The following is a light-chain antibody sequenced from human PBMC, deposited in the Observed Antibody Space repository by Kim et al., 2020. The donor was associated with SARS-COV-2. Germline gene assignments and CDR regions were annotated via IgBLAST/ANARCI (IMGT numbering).Light chain of an antibody. V-gene: IGKV1D-12*01. CDR1: QKINTR. CDR2: AAS. Sequence: ACVGDRVTITCRASQKINTRLAWYQQKPEKAPKLLIYAASNLQSGVPSGFSGSRSGAEFTLTISSLQPEDFATYYCQQTSTFPLTFGGGTKVDIK. CDR3: QQTSTFPLT. J-gene: IGKJ4*01.